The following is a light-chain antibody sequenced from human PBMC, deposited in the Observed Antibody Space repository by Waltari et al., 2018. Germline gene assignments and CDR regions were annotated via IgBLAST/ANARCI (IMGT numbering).Light chain of an antibody. CDR3: QHYVSLPVT. Sequence: EIVLTQSPGTLSLSPGERATLSCRASQSVSRALPWYQQNPGQAPRRLIYGASNRATGIPDRFSGSGSGTDFSLIISRLEPEDFAVYYCQHYVSLPVTFGQGTKVEIK. J-gene: IGKJ1*01. CDR2: GAS. V-gene: IGKV3-20*01. CDR1: QSVSRA.